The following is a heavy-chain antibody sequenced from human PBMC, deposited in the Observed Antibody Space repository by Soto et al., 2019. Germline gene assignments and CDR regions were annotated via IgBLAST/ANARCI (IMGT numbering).Heavy chain of an antibody. CDR2: ISYDGSNK. V-gene: IGHV3-30-3*01. CDR3: ARHWSHDAFDI. Sequence: XGSLRLSCAASGFTFSSYAMHWVRQAPGKGLEWVAVISYDGSNKYYADSVKGRFTISRDNSKNTLYLQMNSLRAEDTAVYYCARHWSHDAFDIWGHGTMVTVSS. CDR1: GFTFSSYA. J-gene: IGHJ3*02. D-gene: IGHD1-1*01.